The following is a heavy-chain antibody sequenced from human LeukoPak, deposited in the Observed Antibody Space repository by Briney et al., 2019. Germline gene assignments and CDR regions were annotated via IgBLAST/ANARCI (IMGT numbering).Heavy chain of an antibody. D-gene: IGHD2-2*01. CDR2: IRYDGSNK. Sequence: PGGSLRLSCAASGFTFSSYGMHWVRQAPGKGLEWVAFIRYDGSNKYYADSVKGRFTISRDNSKNTLYLQMNSLRAEDTAVYYCAKVHHQYCSSTSCYEDYWGQGTLVTVSS. J-gene: IGHJ4*02. CDR3: AKVHHQYCSSTSCYEDY. V-gene: IGHV3-30*02. CDR1: GFTFSSYG.